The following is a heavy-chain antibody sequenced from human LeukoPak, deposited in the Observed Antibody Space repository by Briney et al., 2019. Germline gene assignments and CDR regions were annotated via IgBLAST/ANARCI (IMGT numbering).Heavy chain of an antibody. J-gene: IGHJ3*02. CDR2: IKSKTDGGTI. D-gene: IGHD1-26*01. CDR1: GFTFSNAW. CDR3: ATDPSSGHAFDI. V-gene: IGHV3-15*01. Sequence: PGGSLRLSCAASGFTFSNAWMSWVRQAPGKGLEWVGRIKSKTDGGTIDYAAPVKGRFTISRDDSKNTLSLQMNSLKTEDTAVYYCATDPSSGHAFDIWGQGTMVTVSS.